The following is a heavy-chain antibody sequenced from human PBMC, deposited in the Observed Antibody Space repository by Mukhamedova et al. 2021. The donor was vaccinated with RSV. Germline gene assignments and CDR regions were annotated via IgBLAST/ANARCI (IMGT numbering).Heavy chain of an antibody. D-gene: IGHD3-9*01. CDR3: ARVIDFDWLLKMSSGMDV. Sequence: SRVTISVDKSKNQFSLKLSSVTAADTAVYYCARVIDFDWLLKMSSGMDVWGQGTTVTVSS. V-gene: IGHV4-4*02. J-gene: IGHJ6*02.